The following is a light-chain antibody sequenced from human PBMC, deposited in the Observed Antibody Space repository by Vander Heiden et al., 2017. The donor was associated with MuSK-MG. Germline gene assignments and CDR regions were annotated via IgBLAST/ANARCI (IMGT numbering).Light chain of an antibody. Sequence: DIQMTQSASTLSAYVGDRVTITCRDSQSISRWLDCYQQKPGKAPSVLIYDASRLKSGDPSRFSGSGSGTDFTLTSSSLQPDDFATYYCQQNNSFFSFGQGTKVEIK. V-gene: IGKV1-5*01. J-gene: IGKJ1*01. CDR2: DAS. CDR3: QQNNSFFS. CDR1: QSISRW.